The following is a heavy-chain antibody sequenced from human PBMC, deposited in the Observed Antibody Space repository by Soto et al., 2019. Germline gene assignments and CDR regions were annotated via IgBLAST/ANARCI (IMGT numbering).Heavy chain of an antibody. CDR1: GYTFTSYG. CDR2: ISAYNGNT. J-gene: IGHJ4*02. V-gene: IGHV1-18*01. D-gene: IGHD3-22*01. Sequence: ASVKVSCKAPGYTFTSYGISWVRQAPGQGLEWMGWISAYNGNTNYAQKLQGRVTMTTDTSTSTAYMELRSLRSDDTAVYYCARDESSEYYSDPNEDWGQGIRVNVSS. CDR3: ARDESSEYYSDPNED.